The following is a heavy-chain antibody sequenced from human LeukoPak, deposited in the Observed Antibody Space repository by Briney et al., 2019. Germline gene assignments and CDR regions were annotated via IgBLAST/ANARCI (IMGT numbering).Heavy chain of an antibody. J-gene: IGHJ4*02. D-gene: IGHD3-10*01. V-gene: IGHV4-4*07. Sequence: PSETLSLTCTVSGGSISSCYWSWIRQPAGKGLEWIGRIYTSGSTNYNPSLKSRVTMSVDTSKNQFSLKLSSVTAADTAVYYCAREGFGELLGVHDYWGQGTLVTVSS. CDR3: AREGFGELLGVHDY. CDR2: IYTSGST. CDR1: GGSISSCY.